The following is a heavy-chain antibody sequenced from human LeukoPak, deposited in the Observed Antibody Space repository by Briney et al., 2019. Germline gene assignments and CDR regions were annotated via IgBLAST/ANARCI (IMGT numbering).Heavy chain of an antibody. V-gene: IGHV1-69*13. J-gene: IGHJ4*02. CDR1: GGTFSSYA. Sequence: ASVKVSCKASGGTFSSYAISWVRQAPGQGLEWMGGIIPIFGTANYAQKFQGRVTITADESTSTAYMELNSLRSEDTAVYYCARVRSDYDSSGVFDYWGQGTLVTVSS. CDR2: IIPIFGTA. D-gene: IGHD3-22*01. CDR3: ARVRSDYDSSGVFDY.